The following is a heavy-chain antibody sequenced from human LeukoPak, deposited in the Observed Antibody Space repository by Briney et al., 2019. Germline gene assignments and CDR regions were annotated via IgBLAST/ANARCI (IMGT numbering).Heavy chain of an antibody. CDR1: GFTFNNYG. Sequence: PGGSLRLSCAASGFTFNNYGMHWVRQAPGKGLEWLAFIRYDGSNTYYADSVKGRFTISRDNAKNSLYLQMNSLRAEDTAVYYCARDPWRSSSSYFDYWGQGTLVTVSS. V-gene: IGHV3-30*02. CDR2: IRYDGSNT. CDR3: ARDPWRSSSSYFDY. D-gene: IGHD6-6*01. J-gene: IGHJ4*02.